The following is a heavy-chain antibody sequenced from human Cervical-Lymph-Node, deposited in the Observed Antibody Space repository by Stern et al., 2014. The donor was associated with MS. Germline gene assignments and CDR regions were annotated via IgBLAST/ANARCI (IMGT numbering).Heavy chain of an antibody. V-gene: IGHV7-4-1*02. D-gene: IGHD3-16*01. CDR3: ARGGGSYINNTWDDY. CDR1: GYTFTRYA. Sequence: VQLVESGSELKKPGASVKGSCKASGYTFTRYAMNWVRQAPGQGPEWMGWINTRTGNPTYAQGFTGRFVFSLDTSVSTAYLQISSLKAEDTAIYYCARGGGSYINNTWDDYWGQGTLVTVSS. CDR2: INTRTGNP. J-gene: IGHJ4*02.